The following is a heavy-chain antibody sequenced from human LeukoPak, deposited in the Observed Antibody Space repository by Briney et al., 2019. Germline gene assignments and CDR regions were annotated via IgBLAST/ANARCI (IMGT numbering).Heavy chain of an antibody. CDR3: AKVRGITIFGVAFDY. D-gene: IGHD3-3*01. CDR1: GFTFSSYA. J-gene: IGHJ4*02. V-gene: IGHV3-23*01. Sequence: GGSLRLSCAASGFTFSSYAMSWVRQAPGKGLEWVSAISDSAGTTYYADSVKGRFTISRDNSKNTLYLQMNSLRAEDTAVYYCAKVRGITIFGVAFDYWGQGTLVTVSA. CDR2: ISDSAGTT.